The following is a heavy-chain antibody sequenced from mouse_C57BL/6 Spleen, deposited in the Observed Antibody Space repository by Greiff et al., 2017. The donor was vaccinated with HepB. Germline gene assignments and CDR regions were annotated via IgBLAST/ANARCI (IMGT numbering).Heavy chain of an antibody. CDR3: ARGRDGYPSYAMDY. Sequence: EVKVVESGGGLVKPGGSLKLSCAASGFTFSSYAMSWVRQTPEKRLEWVATISDGGSYTYYPDNVKGRFTISRDNAKNNLYLQISHLKSEDTAMYYCARGRDGYPSYAMDYWGQGTSVTVSS. CDR1: GFTFSSYA. CDR2: ISDGGSYT. V-gene: IGHV5-4*03. J-gene: IGHJ4*01. D-gene: IGHD2-3*01.